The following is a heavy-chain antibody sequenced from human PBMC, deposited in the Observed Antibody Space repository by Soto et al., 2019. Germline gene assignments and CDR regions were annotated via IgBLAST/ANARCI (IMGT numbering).Heavy chain of an antibody. J-gene: IGHJ6*02. D-gene: IGHD1-7*01. CDR2: IVPMLGTP. V-gene: IGHV1-69*01. CDR1: GGTFDNFI. CDR3: ESIGTSRSSVSQYAGMDV. Sequence: QVQLVQSGAEVKEPGSSVRVSCKASGGTFDNFIMNWVRQTPGQGLEWMGGIVPMLGTPTYAEKLKGRVTISATGSTSTVYLEVTSLRSEDTAIYYVESIGTSRSSVSQYAGMDVWGQGTTVTVSS.